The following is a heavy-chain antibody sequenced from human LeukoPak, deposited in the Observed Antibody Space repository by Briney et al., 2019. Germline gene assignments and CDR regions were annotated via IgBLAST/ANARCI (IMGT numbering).Heavy chain of an antibody. CDR3: ARESDCSGGSCYSVAAFDI. J-gene: IGHJ3*02. V-gene: IGHV1-8*01. CDR1: GYTFTSYD. CDR2: MNPNSGNT. Sequence: ASVKVSCKASGYTFTSYDINWVRQATGQGLEWMGWMNPNSGNTAYVQKFQGRVTMTRNTSISTAYMELSSLRSEDTAVYYCARESDCSGGSCYSVAAFDIWGQGTMVTVSS. D-gene: IGHD2-15*01.